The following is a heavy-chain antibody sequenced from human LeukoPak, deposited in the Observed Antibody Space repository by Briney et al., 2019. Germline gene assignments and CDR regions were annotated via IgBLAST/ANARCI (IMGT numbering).Heavy chain of an antibody. CDR3: ARENYYGSGSYHMPNWFDP. Sequence: PGGSLRLSCAASGFTFSSYAMHWVRQAPGKGLEWVAVISYDGSNKYYADSVKGRFTISRDNAKNSLYLQMNSLRAEDTAVYYCARENYYGSGSYHMPNWFDPWGQGTLVTVSS. J-gene: IGHJ5*02. D-gene: IGHD3-10*01. CDR2: ISYDGSNK. V-gene: IGHV3-30-3*01. CDR1: GFTFSSYA.